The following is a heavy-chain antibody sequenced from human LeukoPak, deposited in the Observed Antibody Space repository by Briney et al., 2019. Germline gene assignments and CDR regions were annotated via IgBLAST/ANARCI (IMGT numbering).Heavy chain of an antibody. D-gene: IGHD2-15*01. Sequence: GGSLRLSCAASGFTFSSYAMSWVRQAPGKGLEWVSAISGSGGSTYYADSVKGRFTISRDNSKNTLCLQMNSLRAEDTAVYYCARTASSCSGGSCSYDYWGQGTLVTVSS. CDR2: ISGSGGST. CDR1: GFTFSSYA. J-gene: IGHJ4*02. V-gene: IGHV3-23*01. CDR3: ARTASSCSGGSCSYDY.